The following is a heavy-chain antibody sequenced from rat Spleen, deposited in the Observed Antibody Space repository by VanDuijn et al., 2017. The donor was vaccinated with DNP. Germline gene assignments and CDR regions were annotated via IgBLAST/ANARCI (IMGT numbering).Heavy chain of an antibody. CDR3: AKAGGYSPWYFDY. CDR1: GFTFSDYA. CDR2: INYDGGRT. J-gene: IGHJ2*01. D-gene: IGHD1-11*01. V-gene: IGHV5-17*01. Sequence: EVQLVESGGDLVQPGRSLKLSCTASGFTFSDYAMAWVRQAPTQGLEWVATINYDGGRTYYGDSVKGRFTVSRDNAKSTLYLQMDSLRSEDTATYYCAKAGGYSPWYFDYWGQGVMVTVSS.